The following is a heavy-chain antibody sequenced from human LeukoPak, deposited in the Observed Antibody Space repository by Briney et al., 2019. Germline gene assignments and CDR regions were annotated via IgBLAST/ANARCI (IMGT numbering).Heavy chain of an antibody. CDR1: GFTFSSYA. D-gene: IGHD1-1*01. Sequence: GGSLRLSCAASGFTFSSYAMHWVRQAPGKGLEWVAVISYDGSNKYYADSVKGRFTISRDNSKNTLYLQMNSLRAEDTAVYCCAKDIQLSYWGQGALVTVSS. CDR3: AKDIQLSY. CDR2: ISYDGSNK. J-gene: IGHJ4*02. V-gene: IGHV3-30-3*01.